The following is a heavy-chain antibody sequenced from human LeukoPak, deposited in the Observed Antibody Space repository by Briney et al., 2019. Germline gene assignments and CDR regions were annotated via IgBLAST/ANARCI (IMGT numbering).Heavy chain of an antibody. Sequence: SETLSLTCTVSGGSISSYYWSWIRQPPGKGLEWIGYIYYSGSTNYNPSLKSRVAISVDTSKNQFSLKLSSVTAADTAVYYCATYLPSAWGAFDIWGQGTMVTVSS. J-gene: IGHJ3*02. CDR1: GGSISSYY. CDR3: ATYLPSAWGAFDI. CDR2: IYYSGST. V-gene: IGHV4-59*01. D-gene: IGHD7-27*01.